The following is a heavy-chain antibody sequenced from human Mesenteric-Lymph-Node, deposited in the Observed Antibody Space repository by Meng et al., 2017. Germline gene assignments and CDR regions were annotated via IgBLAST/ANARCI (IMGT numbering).Heavy chain of an antibody. D-gene: IGHD5-24*01. Sequence: GGSLRLSCVVSGFAFSGNWMSWVRQAPGKGLEWLGRIKSTADGGTTEYGTPVKGRFTISRDDSQKALYLQMMRLETEDTAVYYCTTEIRWQQSDVDYWGQGTLVTVSS. V-gene: IGHV3-15*01. CDR1: GFAFSGNW. CDR3: TTEIRWQQSDVDY. CDR2: IKSTADGGTT. J-gene: IGHJ4*02.